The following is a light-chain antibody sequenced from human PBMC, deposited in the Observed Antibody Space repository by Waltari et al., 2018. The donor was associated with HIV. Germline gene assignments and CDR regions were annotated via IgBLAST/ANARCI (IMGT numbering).Light chain of an antibody. CDR1: SSNIGGNY. J-gene: IGLJ3*02. V-gene: IGLV1-47*01. CDR2: RNS. Sequence: QSVLTQPPSASGAPGQRVTMSCSGSSSNIGGNYVFWYQHLPGSAPKLLISRNSNRPSAVPDRFSGSKSGTSASLAISGLRSEDEADYYCAAWDDSLSGVLFGGGTKLTVL. CDR3: AAWDDSLSGVL.